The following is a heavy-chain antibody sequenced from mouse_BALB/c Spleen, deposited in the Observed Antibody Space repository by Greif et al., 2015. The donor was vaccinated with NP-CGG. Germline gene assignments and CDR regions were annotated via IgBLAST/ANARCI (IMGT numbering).Heavy chain of an antibody. J-gene: IGHJ2*01. D-gene: IGHD1-1*01. Sequence: QVQLQQSGAELAKPGASVKMSCKASGYTFTSYWMHWVKQRPGQGLEWIGYINPSTGYTEYNQKSKDKATLTADKSSSTAYMQLSSLTSEDSAVYYCARKGTTAVDYFDYWGQGTTLTVSS. V-gene: IGHV1-7*01. CDR1: GYTFTSYW. CDR2: INPSTGYT. CDR3: ARKGTTAVDYFDY.